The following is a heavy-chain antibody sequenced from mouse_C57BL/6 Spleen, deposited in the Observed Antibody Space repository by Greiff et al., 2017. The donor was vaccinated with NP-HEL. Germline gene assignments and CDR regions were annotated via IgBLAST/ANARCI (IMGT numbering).Heavy chain of an antibody. CDR3: ANVGVGYGNLYLDV. CDR1: GYTFTSYW. CDR2: IDPSDSET. J-gene: IGHJ1*03. V-gene: IGHV1-52*01. D-gene: IGHD2-1*01. Sequence: QVQLQQPGAELVRPGSSVKLSCKASGYTFTSYWMHWVKQRPIQGLEWIGNIDPSDSETHYNQKFKDKAKLTVDKSSSTAYMQLSSLTSEDSAVYYCANVGVGYGNLYLDVWGTGTTVTVSS.